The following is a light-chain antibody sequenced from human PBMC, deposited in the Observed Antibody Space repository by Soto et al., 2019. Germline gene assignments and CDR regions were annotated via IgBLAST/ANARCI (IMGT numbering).Light chain of an antibody. CDR1: QSVLYDSNNKNY. CDR3: QQYYSIPKT. CDR2: RAS. J-gene: IGKJ1*01. V-gene: IGKV4-1*01. Sequence: DIVLTHSPYSLAVSLGERATINCKSSQSVLYDSNNKNYLAWYQQKPGQPPKLLIYRASTRESGVPDRFSGTGSGTDFTLTISSLQAEDVAVYYCQQYYSIPKTFGQGTRWIS.